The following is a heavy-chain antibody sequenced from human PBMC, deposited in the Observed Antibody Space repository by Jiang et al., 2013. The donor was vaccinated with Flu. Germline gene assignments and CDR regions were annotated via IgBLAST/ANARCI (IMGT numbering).Heavy chain of an antibody. CDR1: GYTFTSHY. J-gene: IGHJ6*02. Sequence: SGAEVKKPGASVKVSCKASGYTFTSHYMHWVRQAPGQGLEWMGIINPRSGSITYAQKFQDRVTMTRDTSTSTVYMELSSLRSEDTAVYFCARDQEESTSGGHWRYYYYDMDVWGQGTTVTVSS. CDR2: INPRSGSI. V-gene: IGHV1-46*03. D-gene: IGHD1-1*01. CDR3: ARDQEESTSGGHWRYYYYDMDV.